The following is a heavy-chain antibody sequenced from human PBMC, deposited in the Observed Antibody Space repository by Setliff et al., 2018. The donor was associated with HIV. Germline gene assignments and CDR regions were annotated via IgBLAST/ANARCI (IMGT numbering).Heavy chain of an antibody. Sequence: PSETLSLTCTVYGGFIKNSNYYWGWIRQPPGKGLEWIGSIYYSGSTYYNPSLKTRVTISVDTSKNQFSLRLSSVTAADTAVYYCARSPLYSGYGRYYFDYWGQGTLVTVSS. CDR1: GGFIKNSNYY. CDR3: ARSPLYSGYGRYYFDY. V-gene: IGHV4-39*01. CDR2: IYYSGST. J-gene: IGHJ4*02. D-gene: IGHD5-12*01.